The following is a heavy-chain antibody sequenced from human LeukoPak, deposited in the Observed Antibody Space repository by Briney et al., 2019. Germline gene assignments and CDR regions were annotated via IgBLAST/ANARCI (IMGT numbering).Heavy chain of an antibody. J-gene: IGHJ4*02. D-gene: IGHD5-24*01. V-gene: IGHV3-21*01. CDR2: ISSSSNYI. CDR3: ARDKRQERWPDY. Sequence: RTGGSPRLSCAASGFTFSSYSMNWVRQAPGKGLEWVSSISSSSNYIYYADSVKGRFTISRDNAKNSLYLQMDSLRAQDTAVYYCARDKRQERWPDYWGQGTLVTVSS. CDR1: GFTFSSYS.